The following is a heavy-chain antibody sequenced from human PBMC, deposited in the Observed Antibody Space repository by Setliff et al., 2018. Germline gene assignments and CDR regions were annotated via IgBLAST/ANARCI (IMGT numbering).Heavy chain of an antibody. V-gene: IGHV1-2*02. CDR1: GYIFSDHY. CDR3: ARARHFGMDV. J-gene: IGHJ6*02. Sequence: ASVKVSCKASGYIFSDHYMHWVRQAPGKGLAWMGWINSNGGDTNYAQTFEGRLTLTRDTSIRTTYMELATLRSDDTAVYYCARARHFGMDVWGQGTTVTVSS. CDR2: INSNGGDT.